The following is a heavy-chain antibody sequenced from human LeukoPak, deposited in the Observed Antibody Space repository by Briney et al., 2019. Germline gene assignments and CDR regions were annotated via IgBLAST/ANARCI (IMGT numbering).Heavy chain of an antibody. Sequence: SSETLSLTCAVSGYSISSGYYWGWIRQPPGKGLEWIGSIYHSVSTYYNPSLKSRVTISVDTSKNQFSLKLSSVTAADTAVYYCAPPEGIGPWGQGTLVTVSS. CDR2: IYHSVST. CDR1: GYSISSGYY. D-gene: IGHD1-14*01. V-gene: IGHV4-38-2*01. CDR3: APPEGIGP. J-gene: IGHJ5*02.